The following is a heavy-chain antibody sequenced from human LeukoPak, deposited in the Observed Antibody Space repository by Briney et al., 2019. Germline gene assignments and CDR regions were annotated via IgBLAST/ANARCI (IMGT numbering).Heavy chain of an antibody. J-gene: IGHJ4*02. V-gene: IGHV3-30-3*01. Sequence: GGSLRLSCAASGFTFSSYAMHWVRQAPGKGLEWVAVISYDGSNKYYADSVKGRFTISRDNSKNTLYLQMNSLRAEDTAVYYCARDPHPSLYYYGSGSCDYWGQGTLVTASS. CDR3: ARDPHPSLYYYGSGSCDY. D-gene: IGHD3-10*01. CDR1: GFTFSSYA. CDR2: ISYDGSNK.